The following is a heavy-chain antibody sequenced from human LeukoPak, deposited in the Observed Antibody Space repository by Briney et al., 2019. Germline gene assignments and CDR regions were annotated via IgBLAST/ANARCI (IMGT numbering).Heavy chain of an antibody. CDR3: AKDDYDCSGYHSAFDY. Sequence: GGSLRLSCAASGFTFSSYAMRWVRQAPGKGLEWVSAISGSGGSTDYAAFVKGRFTISRDNPKNTLYLQMNSLRAEDTAAYYCAKDDYDCSGYHSAFDYWGQGTLVTVSS. V-gene: IGHV3-23*01. CDR2: ISGSGGST. D-gene: IGHD3-22*01. CDR1: GFTFSSYA. J-gene: IGHJ4*02.